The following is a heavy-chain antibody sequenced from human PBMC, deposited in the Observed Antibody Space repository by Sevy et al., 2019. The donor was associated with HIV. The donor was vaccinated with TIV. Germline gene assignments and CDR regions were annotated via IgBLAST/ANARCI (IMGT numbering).Heavy chain of an antibody. J-gene: IGHJ4*02. Sequence: GCLRLSCTASGFTFGDYCMSWVRQAPGKGLEWVAFLKSDVYGGTVDHAASVRGRFVISRDDSKTIAYLQMNDLKTEDTGVYHCTRWKAAQSIFDYWGQGALVLVSS. CDR3: TRWKAAQSIFDY. CDR1: GFTFGDYC. V-gene: IGHV3-49*04. D-gene: IGHD6-13*01. CDR2: LKSDVYGGTV.